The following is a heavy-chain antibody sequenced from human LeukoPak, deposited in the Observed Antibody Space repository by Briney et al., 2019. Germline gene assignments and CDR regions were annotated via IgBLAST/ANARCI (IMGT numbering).Heavy chain of an antibody. D-gene: IGHD5-12*01. CDR3: ARDRYSGYLLQSHYYGMDV. J-gene: IGHJ6*02. V-gene: IGHV3-48*03. Sequence: GGSLRLSCAASGFTFSSYEMNWVRQAPGRGLEWVSYISSSGSTIYYADSVKGRFTISRDNAKNSLYLQMNSLRAEDTAVYYCARDRYSGYLLQSHYYGMDVWGQGTTVTVSS. CDR2: ISSSGSTI. CDR1: GFTFSSYE.